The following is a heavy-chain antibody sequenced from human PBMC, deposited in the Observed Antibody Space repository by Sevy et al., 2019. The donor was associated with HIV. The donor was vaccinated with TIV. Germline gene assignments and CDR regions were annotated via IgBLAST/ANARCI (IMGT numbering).Heavy chain of an antibody. CDR1: GGTFSSYA. J-gene: IGHJ5*02. Sequence: ASVKVSCKASGGTFSSYAISWVRQAPGQGLEWMGGVFPIFGTPNYEQKFQGRVTITADKSTSTAYTEVSSLRSEDTAVYYCAREGGLGYCSSTSYKNNWFDPWGQGTLVTVSS. V-gene: IGHV1-69*06. D-gene: IGHD2-2*01. CDR3: AREGGLGYCSSTSYKNNWFDP. CDR2: VFPIFGTP.